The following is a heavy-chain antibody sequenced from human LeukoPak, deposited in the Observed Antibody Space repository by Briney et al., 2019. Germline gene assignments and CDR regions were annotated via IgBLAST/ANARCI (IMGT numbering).Heavy chain of an antibody. CDR1: GGSISSYY. Sequence: SETPSLTCTVSGGSISSYYWSWLRQPPGKGLEWIGYIYYSGSTNYNPSLKSRVTISVDTSKNQFSLKLSSVTAADTAVYYCARDRELLDFDYWGQGTLVTVSS. D-gene: IGHD1-26*01. V-gene: IGHV4-59*01. J-gene: IGHJ4*02. CDR3: ARDRELLDFDY. CDR2: IYYSGST.